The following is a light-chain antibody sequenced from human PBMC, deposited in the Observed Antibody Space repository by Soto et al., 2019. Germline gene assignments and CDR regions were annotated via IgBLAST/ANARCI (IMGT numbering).Light chain of an antibody. Sequence: QSVLTQPPSVSAAPGQKVIISCSGSNSNIGNNYVSWYQQLPGTTPKLLIYDSNKQPSGIPDRFSGSKSGTSATLAITGVQTGDEADYYCATWDISLSGRVFGGGTKLTVL. J-gene: IGLJ3*02. V-gene: IGLV1-51*01. CDR1: NSNIGNNY. CDR3: ATWDISLSGRV. CDR2: DSN.